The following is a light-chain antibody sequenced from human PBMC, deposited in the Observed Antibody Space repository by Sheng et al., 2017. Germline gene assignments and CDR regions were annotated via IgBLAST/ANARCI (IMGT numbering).Light chain of an antibody. CDR3: QQANSFPLT. CDR2: KAS. Sequence: DIQMTQSPSTLSASVGDRVTITCRASQSINSWLAWYQQKPGKAPKLLIYKASSLQSGVPSRFSGSESGTEFTLTISNLQPEDFATYYCQQANSFPLTFGGGTKVEIK. J-gene: IGKJ4*01. CDR1: QSINSW. V-gene: IGKV1-5*03.